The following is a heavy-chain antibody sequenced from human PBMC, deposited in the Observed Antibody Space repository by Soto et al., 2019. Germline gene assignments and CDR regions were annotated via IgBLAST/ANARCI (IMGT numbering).Heavy chain of an antibody. Sequence: PSETLSCTGIASRDGISNKNYHWGWTRQPPGKGLEWIGTVYSNGHTYHNPSLKSRLSMAVATSKSQFSLTLISVPAADTSVYFCASFTNGRPGDSWGEGTLVTV. CDR1: RDGISNKNYH. D-gene: IGHD2-8*01. J-gene: IGHJ4*02. V-gene: IGHV4-39*01. CDR3: ASFTNGRPGDS. CDR2: VYSNGHT.